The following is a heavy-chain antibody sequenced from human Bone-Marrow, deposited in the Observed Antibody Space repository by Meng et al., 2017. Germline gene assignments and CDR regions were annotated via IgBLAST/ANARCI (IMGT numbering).Heavy chain of an antibody. Sequence: QLQLQQSGAGLLKPSETLSLPCVVSGGSFSDYYWSWLRQPPGKGLEWIGEINHSGSTNYNPSLEGRATISVDTSQNNLSLRLSSVTAADSAVYYCARGPTTMAHDFDYWGQGTLVTVSS. CDR2: INHSGST. CDR1: GGSFSDYY. D-gene: IGHD4-11*01. J-gene: IGHJ4*02. CDR3: ARGPTTMAHDFDY. V-gene: IGHV4-34*01.